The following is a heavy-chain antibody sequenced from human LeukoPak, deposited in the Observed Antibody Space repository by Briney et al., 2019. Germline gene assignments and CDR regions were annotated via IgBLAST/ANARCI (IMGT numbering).Heavy chain of an antibody. CDR1: RFQFSSYA. CDR3: AKVRLYCSGGTSCYYHPFDY. Sequence: GGSLRLSCVASRFQFSSYAMSWVRQAPAKGLEWVSGISGIGTSTYYADSVKCRFTISRDNSKNTLYLQTNSLRAEDTAVYYCAKVRLYCSGGTSCYYHPFDYWGQGTLVTVSS. V-gene: IGHV3-23*01. CDR2: ISGIGTST. J-gene: IGHJ4*02. D-gene: IGHD2-15*01.